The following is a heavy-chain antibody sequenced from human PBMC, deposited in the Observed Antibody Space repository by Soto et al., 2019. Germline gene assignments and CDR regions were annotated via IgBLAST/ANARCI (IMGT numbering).Heavy chain of an antibody. CDR3: ARDSYDSSAPGFDY. V-gene: IGHV1-2*04. CDR1: GYTFTGYY. CDR2: INPNSGGT. J-gene: IGHJ4*02. D-gene: IGHD3-22*01. Sequence: QVQLVQSGAEVKKPGASVKVSCKASGYTFTGYYMHRVRQAPGQGLEWMGWINPNSGGTNYAQKFQGWVTMTRDTSISIAYMELSRLRSDDTAVYYCARDSYDSSAPGFDYWGQGTLSPSPQ.